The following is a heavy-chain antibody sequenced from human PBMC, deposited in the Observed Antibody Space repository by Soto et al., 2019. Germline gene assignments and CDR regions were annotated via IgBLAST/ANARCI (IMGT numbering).Heavy chain of an antibody. CDR2: IKNDGTRT. CDR3: ARDVEMTTSGDAFDI. CDR1: GFTFSSYW. J-gene: IGHJ3*02. Sequence: EVQLVESGGGLVQPGGSLRLSCAASGFTFSSYWMHWVRQAPGEGLVWVSRIKNDGTRTNYADSVMGRFTASRDNAKNTLYLQMNSLRAEDTAVYYCARDVEMTTSGDAFDIWGQGTMVTVSS. V-gene: IGHV3-74*01. D-gene: IGHD2-21*02.